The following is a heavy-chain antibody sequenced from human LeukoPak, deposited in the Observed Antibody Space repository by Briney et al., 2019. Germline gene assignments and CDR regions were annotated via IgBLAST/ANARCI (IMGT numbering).Heavy chain of an antibody. J-gene: IGHJ4*02. V-gene: IGHV1-69*02. CDR2: IIPILGIA. CDR3: ARGIWFGSLLYPYYFDY. D-gene: IGHD3-10*01. Sequence: SVKVSCKASGGTFSSYTISWVRQAPGQGLEWMGRIIPILGIANYAQKFQGRVTITADKSTSTAYMELSSLRSEDTAVYYCARGIWFGSLLYPYYFDYWGQGTLVTVSS. CDR1: GGTFSSYT.